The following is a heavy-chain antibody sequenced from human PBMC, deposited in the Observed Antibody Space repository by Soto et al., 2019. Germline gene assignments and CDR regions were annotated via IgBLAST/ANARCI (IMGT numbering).Heavy chain of an antibody. D-gene: IGHD7-27*01. CDR2: IKSKTDGGTT. CDR3: TTLIANWDMRDY. Sequence: PRGSLRLSCAASGFTFSNAWMSWVRQAPGKGLEWVGRIKSKTDGGTTDYAEPVKGRFTISRDDSKNTLYLQMNRLKTEYTAVYYCTTLIANWDMRDYWGQGTLVTVSS. CDR1: GFTFSNAW. J-gene: IGHJ4*02. V-gene: IGHV3-15*01.